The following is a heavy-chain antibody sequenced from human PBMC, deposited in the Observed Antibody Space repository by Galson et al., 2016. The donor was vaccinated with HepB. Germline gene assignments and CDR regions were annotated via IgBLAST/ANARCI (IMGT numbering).Heavy chain of an antibody. Sequence: SLRLSCAASGFTFSNYAMSWVRQAPGKGLEWIAAISGSSDHTYYADSVKGRFTISRDNFKNTLYLQLSGLRAEDTAVYYCARLTLPGICCYFYYWGQGTLVTVSS. V-gene: IGHV3-23*01. D-gene: IGHD1-14*01. CDR1: GFTFSNYA. J-gene: IGHJ4*02. CDR2: ISGSSDHT. CDR3: ARLTLPGICCYFYY.